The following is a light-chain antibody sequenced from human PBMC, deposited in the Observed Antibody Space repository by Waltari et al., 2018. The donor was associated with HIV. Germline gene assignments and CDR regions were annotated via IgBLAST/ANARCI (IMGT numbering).Light chain of an antibody. CDR2: DVN. CDR1: SSAVGDYNY. Sequence: QSALTQPASVSGSPGPSITISCTGTSSAVGDYNYVSWYQQHPGKAPKLMIYDVNKRPSGVSNRFSGSKSGNTASLTISGLQAEDEADYYCSSFTSRTTWVFGGGTKLTVL. CDR3: SSFTSRTTWV. V-gene: IGLV2-14*01. J-gene: IGLJ3*02.